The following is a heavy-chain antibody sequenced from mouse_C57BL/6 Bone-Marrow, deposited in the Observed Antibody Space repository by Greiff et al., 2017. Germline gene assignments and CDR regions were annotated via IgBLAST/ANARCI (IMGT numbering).Heavy chain of an antibody. CDR2: IHPNSGST. CDR3: ARDGEAYYSNFV. J-gene: IGHJ4*01. V-gene: IGHV1-64*01. Sequence: VQLQQPGAELVKPGASVKLSCKASGYTFTSYWMHWVKQRPGQGLEWIGVIHPNSGSTNYNEKFKSKATLTVDKSSSTAYMQLSSRTSEDSAVYYCARDGEAYYSNFVWGQGTSVTVSA. D-gene: IGHD2-5*01. CDR1: GYTFTSYW.